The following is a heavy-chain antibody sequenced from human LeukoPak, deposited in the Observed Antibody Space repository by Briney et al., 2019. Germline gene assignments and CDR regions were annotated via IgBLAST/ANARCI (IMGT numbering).Heavy chain of an antibody. Sequence: PGASLRLSCAASGFTFSSYAMSWIRQAPGKGLEWVSAISGSGGSTYHADSVKGRFTISRDNSKNTLYLQMNSLRAEDTAVYYCAGTVRTFDYWGQGTLVTVSS. CDR1: GFTFSSYA. J-gene: IGHJ4*02. D-gene: IGHD1-1*01. V-gene: IGHV3-23*01. CDR2: ISGSGGST. CDR3: AGTVRTFDY.